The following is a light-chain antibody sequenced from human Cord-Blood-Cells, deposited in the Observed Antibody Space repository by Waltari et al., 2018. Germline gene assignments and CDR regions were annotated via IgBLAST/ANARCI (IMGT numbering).Light chain of an antibody. CDR3: SSYTSSSTWV. J-gene: IGLJ3*02. Sequence: QSALTQPASVSGSPGQSIPIPCPGTSRDVGGSNYVSWYQQHPGKAPNLMIYDVSKRPSGVSNRFSGSKSGNTASLTISGLQAEDEADYYCSSYTSSSTWVFGGGTKLTVL. V-gene: IGLV2-14*01. CDR2: DVS. CDR1: SRDVGGSNY.